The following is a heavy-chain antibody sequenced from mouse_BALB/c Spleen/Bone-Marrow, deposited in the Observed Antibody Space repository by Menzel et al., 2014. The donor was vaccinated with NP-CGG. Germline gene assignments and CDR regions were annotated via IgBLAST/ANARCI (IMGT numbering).Heavy chain of an antibody. CDR2: IHYSGST. J-gene: IGHJ4*01. CDR1: GYSITSSYS. Sequence: EVQLQQSGPDLVKPSQSLSLTCTVTGYSITSSYSWHWIRQFPGNKLEWMGYIHYSGSTNYNPSLKSRISITRDTSKNQFFLQLNSVTTEDTATYYCTRRGLYYGYAMDYWGQGTSVTVSS. CDR3: TRRGLYYGYAMDY. D-gene: IGHD1-1*02. V-gene: IGHV3-1*02.